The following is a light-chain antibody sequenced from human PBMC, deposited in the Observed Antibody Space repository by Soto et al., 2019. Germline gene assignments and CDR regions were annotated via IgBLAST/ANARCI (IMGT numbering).Light chain of an antibody. CDR3: QQSYSTPIT. J-gene: IGKJ5*01. V-gene: IGKV1-39*01. Sequence: DIQLPHSPLALSASLGDRATITCRASQGIRNDLGWYQQKPGKAPKLLIYAASSLQSGVPSRFSGSGSGTDFTLTISSLQPEDFATYYCQQSYSTPITFGQGTRLEIK. CDR1: QGIRND. CDR2: AAS.